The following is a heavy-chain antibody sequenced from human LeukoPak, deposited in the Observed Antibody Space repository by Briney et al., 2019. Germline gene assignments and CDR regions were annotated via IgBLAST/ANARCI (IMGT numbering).Heavy chain of an antibody. CDR3: AKRWTYYFDY. CDR1: GFAFSSYA. Sequence: GGSQRLSCAASGFAFSSYAMTWVRQAPGKGLEWVSTISGSGGDTSSADSVKGRFTISRDNSRNTLYLLMSSLRADDTAVYYCAKRWTYYFDYWGQGILVTVSS. CDR2: ISGSGGDT. V-gene: IGHV3-23*01. J-gene: IGHJ4*02. D-gene: IGHD5-24*01.